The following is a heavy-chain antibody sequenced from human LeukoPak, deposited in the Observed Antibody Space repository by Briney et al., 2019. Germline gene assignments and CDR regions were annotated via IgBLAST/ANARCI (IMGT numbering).Heavy chain of an antibody. D-gene: IGHD3/OR15-3a*01. V-gene: IGHV4-59*01. Sequence: SETLSLTCTVSGGSISSYYWSWIRQPPGKGLEWIGYIYYSGSTDYNSSLKSRVTISVDMSKNQFSLNLSSVTAADTAVYYCARASLILKGPQKLYYFDYWGQGTLVSVSS. CDR2: IYYSGST. J-gene: IGHJ4*02. CDR3: ARASLILKGPQKLYYFDY. CDR1: GGSISSYY.